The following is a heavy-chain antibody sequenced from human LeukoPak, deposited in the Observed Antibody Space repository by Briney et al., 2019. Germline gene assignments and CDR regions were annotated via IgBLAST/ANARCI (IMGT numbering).Heavy chain of an antibody. CDR3: ARDYYSGQLVLFDY. Sequence: GASVKVSCKASGGTFSSYAISWVRQAPGQGLEWMGGIIPIFGTANYAQKFQGRVTITRDTSASTAYMELSSLRSEDTAVYYCARDYYSGQLVLFDYWGRGTLVTVSS. J-gene: IGHJ4*02. V-gene: IGHV1-69*05. CDR1: GGTFSSYA. D-gene: IGHD6-6*01. CDR2: IIPIFGTA.